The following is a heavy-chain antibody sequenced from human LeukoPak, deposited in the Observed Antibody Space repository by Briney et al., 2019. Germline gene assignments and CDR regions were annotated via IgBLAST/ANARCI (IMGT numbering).Heavy chain of an antibody. CDR3: ATIYDGSLYYFDY. Sequence: GASVKVSCKASGYTFTGYYMHWVRQAPGQGLEWMGWINPNSGGTNYAQKFQGRVTMTRDTSISTAYMELSRLRSEDTAVYYCATIYDGSLYYFDYWGQGTLVTVSS. J-gene: IGHJ4*02. CDR2: INPNSGGT. CDR1: GYTFTGYY. D-gene: IGHD3-10*01. V-gene: IGHV1-2*02.